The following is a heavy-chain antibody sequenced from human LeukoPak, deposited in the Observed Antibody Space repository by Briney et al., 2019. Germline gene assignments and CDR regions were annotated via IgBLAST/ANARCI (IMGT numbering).Heavy chain of an antibody. CDR3: AKLDAPIEAVADYFDY. Sequence: GGSLRLSCAASGFTFSSYAMSWVRQAPGKGLEWVSAISGSGGSTYYADSVKGRFTISRDNSKNTLYLQMNSLRAEDTAVYYCAKLDAPIEAVADYFDYWGQGTLVTVSS. V-gene: IGHV3-23*01. CDR2: ISGSGGST. D-gene: IGHD6-19*01. J-gene: IGHJ4*02. CDR1: GFTFSSYA.